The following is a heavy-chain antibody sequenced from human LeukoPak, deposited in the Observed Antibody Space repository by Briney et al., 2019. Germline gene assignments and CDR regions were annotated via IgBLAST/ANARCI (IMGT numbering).Heavy chain of an antibody. D-gene: IGHD3-9*01. J-gene: IGHJ6*02. CDR1: GYTFTSYA. CDR3: ARVRYYDILTGYLHTGDYYGMDV. Sequence: ASVKVSCKASGYTFTSYAMNWVRQAPGQGLEWMGWINTNTGNPTYAQGFTGRFFFSLDTSVSTAYLQISSLKAEDTAVYYCARVRYYDILTGYLHTGDYYGMDVWGQGTTVTVSS. CDR2: INTNTGNP. V-gene: IGHV7-4-1*02.